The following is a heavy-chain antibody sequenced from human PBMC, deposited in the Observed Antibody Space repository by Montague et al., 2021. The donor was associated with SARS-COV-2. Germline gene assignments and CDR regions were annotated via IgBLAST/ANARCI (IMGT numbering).Heavy chain of an antibody. CDR2: IGTAGDT. J-gene: IGHJ2*01. V-gene: IGHV3-13*04. CDR1: GFTFSSYY. Sequence: SLRLSCAASGFTFSSYYMHWFRQATVKGLEWVSAIGTAGDTYYPGSVKGRFTISIENAKNSLYLQMNSLRAGDTAVYYCARSLSSYGGNSGFWYFDLWGRGTLVTFSS. CDR3: ARSLSSYGGNSGFWYFDL. D-gene: IGHD4-23*01.